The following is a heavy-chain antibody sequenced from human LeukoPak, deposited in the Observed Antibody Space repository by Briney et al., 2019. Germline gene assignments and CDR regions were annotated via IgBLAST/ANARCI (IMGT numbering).Heavy chain of an antibody. V-gene: IGHV3-23*01. CDR3: AKDYYDSSGYLAYYFDY. D-gene: IGHD3-22*01. CDR2: ISGSGGST. CDR1: GFTFSSYA. J-gene: IGHJ4*02. Sequence: GGSLRLSCAASGFTFSSYAMSWVRQAPGKGLEWVSAISGSGGSTYYAASVKGRFTISRDNSKNTLYLQMNSLRAEDTAVYYCAKDYYDSSGYLAYYFDYWGQGTLVTVSS.